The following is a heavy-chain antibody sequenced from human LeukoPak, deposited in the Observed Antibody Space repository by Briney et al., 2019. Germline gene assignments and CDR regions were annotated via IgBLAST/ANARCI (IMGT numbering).Heavy chain of an antibody. Sequence: GGSLRLSCAASGFTFSSYAMSWVRQAPGKGLEWVSAISGSGGSTYYADSVKGRFTISRDNSKNTLYLQMNSLRAEDTAVYYCAKRVARVGELSLDYWGQGTLVTVSS. V-gene: IGHV3-23*01. CDR1: GFTFSSYA. D-gene: IGHD3-10*01. CDR2: ISGSGGST. J-gene: IGHJ4*02. CDR3: AKRVARVGELSLDY.